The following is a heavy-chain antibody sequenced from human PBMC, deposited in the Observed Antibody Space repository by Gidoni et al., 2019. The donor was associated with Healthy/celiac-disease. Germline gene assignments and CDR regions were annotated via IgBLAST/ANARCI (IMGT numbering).Heavy chain of an antibody. CDR3: ARGGGIAAAAPYWYFDL. V-gene: IGHV3-13*05. CDR1: GFTFSSYD. CDR2: IGTAGDP. J-gene: IGHJ2*01. Sequence: EVQLVESGGGLVQPVGSLRLSCAASGFTFSSYDMHWVRQATGKGLEWVSAIGTAGDPYYPGSVKGRFTISRENAKNSLYLQMNSLRAGDTAVYYCARGGGIAAAAPYWYFDLWGRGTLVTVSS. D-gene: IGHD6-13*01.